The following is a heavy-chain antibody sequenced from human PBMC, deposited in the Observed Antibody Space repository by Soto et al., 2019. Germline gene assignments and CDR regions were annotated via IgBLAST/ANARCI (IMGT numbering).Heavy chain of an antibody. V-gene: IGHV4-39*01. J-gene: IGHJ5*02. D-gene: IGHD2-2*01. CDR1: GGSISDDTYY. Sequence: QLQLQESGPGLVKPSETLSLTCTVSGGSISDDTYYWGWIRQPPGKGLEWIGSIYYSGTSSYNPSLKSGVTMSVDTSKKQLSLRLSSVTAADTAVYYCARLHCDSPNCVPLDPWGQGTLVIVSS. CDR3: ARLHCDSPNCVPLDP. CDR2: IYYSGTS.